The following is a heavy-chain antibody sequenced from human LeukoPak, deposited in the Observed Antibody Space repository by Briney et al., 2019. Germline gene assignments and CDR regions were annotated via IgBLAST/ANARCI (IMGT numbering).Heavy chain of an antibody. CDR3: ASQTILITFGGVIANTGRLDY. CDR1: RGTFSSYG. D-gene: IGHD3-16*02. V-gene: IGHV1-69*13. CDR2: IIPVFGRA. J-gene: IGHJ4*02. Sequence: GASVKVSCKISRGTFSSYGISWVRQAPGQGLEWMGGIIPVFGRANYAKSFQGRITITADESTNTAYMELSSLRSEDTAVYYCASQTILITFGGVIANTGRLDYWGQGTLVTVSS.